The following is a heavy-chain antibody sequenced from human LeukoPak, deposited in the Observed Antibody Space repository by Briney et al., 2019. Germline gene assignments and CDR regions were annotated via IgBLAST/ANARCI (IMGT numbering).Heavy chain of an antibody. J-gene: IGHJ3*02. CDR1: GVSSSSVGYY. D-gene: IGHD3-10*01. Sequence: SETLSLTGTVSGVSSSSVGYYWSWIRQHPGKGLEWIGYIYYSGSTYYNPSLKSRVTISVDTSKNQFSLKLSSVTAADTAVYYCASITMVRGVTIMAFDIWGQGTMVTVSS. CDR3: ASITMVRGVTIMAFDI. V-gene: IGHV4-31*03. CDR2: IYYSGST.